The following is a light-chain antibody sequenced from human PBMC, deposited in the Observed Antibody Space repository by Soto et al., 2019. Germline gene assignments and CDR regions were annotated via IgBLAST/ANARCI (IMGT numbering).Light chain of an antibody. CDR2: DVN. CDR3: CSYTSSSTYV. J-gene: IGLJ1*01. CDR1: SSDVGGYNY. Sequence: QSALTQPASVSGSPGQSITISCTGTSSDVGGYNYVSWYQQHPGKAPKLMIFDVNNRPSGVSNRFSGSKSGNTASLTISGLQAEDEAGYYCCSYTSSSTYVFGTGTKLTVL. V-gene: IGLV2-14*01.